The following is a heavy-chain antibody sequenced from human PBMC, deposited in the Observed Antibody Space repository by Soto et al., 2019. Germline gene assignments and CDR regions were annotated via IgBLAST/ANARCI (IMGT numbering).Heavy chain of an antibody. Sequence: QVQLVESGGGVVQPGRSLRLSCAASGFTFSSYGMHWVRQAPGKGLEWVAVIWYDGSNKYYADSVKGRFTISRDNSKNTLYLQMNSLRAEDTAVDYGARDLRSAWFDPWGQGTLVTVSS. CDR3: ARDLRSAWFDP. J-gene: IGHJ5*02. CDR2: IWYDGSNK. V-gene: IGHV3-33*01. CDR1: GFTFSSYG.